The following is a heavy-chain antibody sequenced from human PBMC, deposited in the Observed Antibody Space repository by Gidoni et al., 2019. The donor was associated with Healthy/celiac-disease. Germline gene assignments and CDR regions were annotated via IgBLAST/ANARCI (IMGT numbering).Heavy chain of an antibody. CDR1: GFTFSSYA. CDR2: ISGSGGST. J-gene: IGHJ4*02. Sequence: EVQLLESGGGLVQPGGSLRLSCAASGFTFSSYAMSWVRQAPGKGLEWGSAISGSGGSTYYADSVKGRFTISRDNSKNTLYLKMNSLRAEDTAVYYCAKDPRLGSGSYFDYWGQGTLVTVSS. V-gene: IGHV3-23*01. D-gene: IGHD3-10*01. CDR3: AKDPRLGSGSYFDY.